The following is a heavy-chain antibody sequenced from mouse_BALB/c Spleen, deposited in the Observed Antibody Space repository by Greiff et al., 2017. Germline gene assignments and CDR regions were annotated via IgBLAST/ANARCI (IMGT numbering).Heavy chain of an antibody. CDR1: GFTFSSYG. CDR3: ARDRGFAY. V-gene: IGHV5-6-5*01. CDR2: ISSGGST. J-gene: IGHJ3*01. Sequence: EVKLMESGGDLVKPGGSLKLSCAASGFTFSSYGMSWVRQTPEKRLEWVASISSGGSTYYPDSVKGRFTISRDKARNILYLQMSSLRSEDTAMYYCARDRGFAYWGQGTLVTVSA.